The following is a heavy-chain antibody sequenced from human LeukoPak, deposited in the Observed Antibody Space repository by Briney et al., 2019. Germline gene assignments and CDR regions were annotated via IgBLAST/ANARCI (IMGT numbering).Heavy chain of an antibody. CDR1: GYIFTYYW. J-gene: IGHJ4*02. D-gene: IGHD1-1*01. Sequence: ASVPVSFTASGYIFTYYWIHWVRQAPGQGLEWMGFINPNSGNTNYAQKFQGRVTMTRDTSINTAYMELNGLTGDDTAVYYCAREMRPATTTLVAYWGQGTLVTVSS. CDR2: INPNSGNT. V-gene: IGHV1-2*02. CDR3: AREMRPATTTLVAY.